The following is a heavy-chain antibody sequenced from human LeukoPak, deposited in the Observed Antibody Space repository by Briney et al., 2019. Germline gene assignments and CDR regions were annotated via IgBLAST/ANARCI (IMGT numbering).Heavy chain of an antibody. V-gene: IGHV1-2*02. Sequence: ASVTVSCKASGYTFTGYYMHWVRQAPGQGLEWMGWINPNSGGTNYAQKFQGRVTMTRDTSISTAYMELSRLRSDDTAVYYCARDVVVVVPAARGPYNWFDPWGQGTLVTVSS. J-gene: IGHJ5*02. D-gene: IGHD2-2*01. CDR1: GYTFTGYY. CDR3: ARDVVVVVPAARGPYNWFDP. CDR2: INPNSGGT.